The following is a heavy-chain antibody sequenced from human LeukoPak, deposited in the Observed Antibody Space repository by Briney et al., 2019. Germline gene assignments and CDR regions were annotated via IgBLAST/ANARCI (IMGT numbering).Heavy chain of an antibody. V-gene: IGHV3-30-3*01. CDR1: GFTFSSYA. CDR2: ISYDGSNK. D-gene: IGHD3-9*01. Sequence: GGSLRLSCAASGFTFSSYAMHWVRQAPGKGLEWVAVISYDGSNKYYADSVKGRFTISRDNSKNTLYLQMNSLRAEDTAVYYCAREVNDILTGYRNYYYYYGMDVWGQGTMVTVSS. J-gene: IGHJ6*02. CDR3: AREVNDILTGYRNYYYYYGMDV.